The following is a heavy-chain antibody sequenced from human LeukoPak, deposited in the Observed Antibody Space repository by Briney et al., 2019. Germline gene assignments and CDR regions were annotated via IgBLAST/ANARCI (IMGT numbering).Heavy chain of an antibody. CDR3: AKERSGGWPFDY. D-gene: IGHD6-19*01. V-gene: IGHV3-23*01. CDR1: GFTLTSFS. Sequence: GGSLRLSCAASGFTLTSFSMSWVRQAPGKGLEGVSGIGGSGGRTYYRDSVKGRFTISRDISKNTLYLQMNSLRAEDTAVYYCAKERSGGWPFDYWGQGTLVTASS. CDR2: IGGSGGRT. J-gene: IGHJ4*02.